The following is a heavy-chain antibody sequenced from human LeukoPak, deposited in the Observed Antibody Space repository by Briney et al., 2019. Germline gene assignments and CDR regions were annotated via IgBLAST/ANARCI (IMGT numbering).Heavy chain of an antibody. D-gene: IGHD6-19*01. Sequence: GGSLRLSCAASGFTFSSYAMSWVRQAPGKGLEWVSAISGSGGSTYYADSVKGRFTISRDNSKNMLYLQMNSLRAEDTAVYYCAKRGPHRWLVIGVFDAFDIWGQGTMVTVSS. V-gene: IGHV3-23*01. J-gene: IGHJ3*02. CDR2: ISGSGGST. CDR1: GFTFSSYA. CDR3: AKRGPHRWLVIGVFDAFDI.